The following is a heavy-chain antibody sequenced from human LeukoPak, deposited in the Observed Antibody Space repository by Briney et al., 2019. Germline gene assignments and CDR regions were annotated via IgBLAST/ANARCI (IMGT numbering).Heavy chain of an antibody. CDR3: AKELSSSSWITYYYYYGMDV. J-gene: IGHJ6*02. CDR1: GFTFSSYG. D-gene: IGHD6-13*01. Sequence: PGGSLRLSCAASGFTFSSYGMHWVRQAPGKGLEWVAVISYDGSNKYYADSVKGRFTISRDNSKNTLYLQMNSLRAEDTAVYYCAKELSSSSWITYYYYYGMDVWGQGTTVTVSS. V-gene: IGHV3-30*18. CDR2: ISYDGSNK.